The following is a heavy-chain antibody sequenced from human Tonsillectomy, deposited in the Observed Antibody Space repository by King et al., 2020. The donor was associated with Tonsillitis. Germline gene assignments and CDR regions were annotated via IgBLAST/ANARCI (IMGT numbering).Heavy chain of an antibody. CDR2: IKQDGSDK. J-gene: IGHJ4*02. CDR1: GFTFSHYY. D-gene: IGHD4-17*01. V-gene: IGHV3-7*04. CDR3: ARDPYGDPLDY. Sequence: VQLVESGGGLVQPGGSLRLSCAASGFTFSHYYMSWVRQAPGNGLEWVANIKQDGSDKYYVDSVKGRFTISRDNAKNSLYLQINSLRVEDTAVYYCARDPYGDPLDYWGPGTLVTVSS.